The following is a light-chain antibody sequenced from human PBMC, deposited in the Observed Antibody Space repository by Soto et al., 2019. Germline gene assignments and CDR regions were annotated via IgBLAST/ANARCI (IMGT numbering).Light chain of an antibody. J-gene: IGLJ1*01. V-gene: IGLV2-14*01. CDR1: SSDVGGYNY. CDR2: EVR. Sequence: QSALTQPASVSGSPGQSITISCTGTSSDVGGYNYVSWYQQHPGKAPKLMIYEVRNRPSGVSNRFSGSKSGNTDSLTISGLQAEDEADYYCSSYTTTNTLVFGTGTKLTVL. CDR3: SSYTTTNTLV.